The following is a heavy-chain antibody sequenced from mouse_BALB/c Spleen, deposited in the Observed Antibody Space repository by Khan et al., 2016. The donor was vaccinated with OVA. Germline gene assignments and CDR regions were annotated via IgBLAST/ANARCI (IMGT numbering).Heavy chain of an antibody. CDR1: GYTFTDYS. CDR2: INTETGEP. V-gene: IGHV9-2-1*01. CDR3: TKQYDLAMDN. Sequence: QIQLVQSGPELKKPGETVRISCKASGYTFTDYSMNWVKQAPGKDVKWMGWINTETGEPTFADDFKGRFAFSLETSASTAYLQINNLKNEDTAAYFCTKQYDLAMDNWGQGTSGTVSS. D-gene: IGHD2-14*01. J-gene: IGHJ4*01.